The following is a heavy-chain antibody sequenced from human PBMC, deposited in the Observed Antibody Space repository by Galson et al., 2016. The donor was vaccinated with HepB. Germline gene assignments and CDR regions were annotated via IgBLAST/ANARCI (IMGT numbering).Heavy chain of an antibody. V-gene: IGHV3-33*06. Sequence: SVRLSCAASGFTFSSYGMHWVRQAPGKGLEWVAVIWYDGNNKYYADSVKGRFTISRDNSKKMLYLQMNSLRAEDTAIYYCAKDLLPSGAGREDYFDYWGQGTLVTVSS. D-gene: IGHD6-19*01. CDR2: IWYDGNNK. CDR1: GFTFSSYG. CDR3: AKDLLPSGAGREDYFDY. J-gene: IGHJ4*02.